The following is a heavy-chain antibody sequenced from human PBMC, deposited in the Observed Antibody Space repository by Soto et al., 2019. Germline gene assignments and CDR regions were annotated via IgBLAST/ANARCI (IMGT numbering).Heavy chain of an antibody. D-gene: IGHD1-1*01. CDR3: ARVNWNGVLREVDF. V-gene: IGHV4-61*01. CDR1: GGSVSSGSYY. CDR2: IYYIGST. Sequence: SETLSLTCTVSGGSVSSGSYYWSWIRNPQGKGLEWIGYIYYIGSTNYTPSLKTRVTISLYTLKNQFSLKLISVPAADRAVSFLARVNWNGVLREVDFWGQGTIVTVFS. J-gene: IGHJ4*02.